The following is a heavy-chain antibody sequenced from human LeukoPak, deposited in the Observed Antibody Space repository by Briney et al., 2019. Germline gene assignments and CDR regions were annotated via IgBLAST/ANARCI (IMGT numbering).Heavy chain of an antibody. V-gene: IGHV1-46*01. D-gene: IGHD4-23*01. CDR1: GYTFTSYS. CDR2: INPHIGAT. J-gene: IGHJ4*02. Sequence: ASVKVSCKASGYTFTSYSMHWVRQAPGQGLEWMGVINPHIGATTHAQEFQGRVTMTSDMSTNTVYMELNSLRSGDTAVYYCARATVGLYWGQGTLVTVSS. CDR3: ARATVGLY.